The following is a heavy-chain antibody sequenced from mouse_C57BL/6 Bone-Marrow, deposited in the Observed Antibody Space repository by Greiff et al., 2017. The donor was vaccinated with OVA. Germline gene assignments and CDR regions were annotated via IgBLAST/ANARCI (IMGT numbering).Heavy chain of an antibody. CDR1: GFTFSDYY. J-gene: IGHJ1*03. Sequence: DVKLVESGGGLVQPGGSLKLSCAASGFTFSDYYMYWVRQTPEKRLEWVAYISNGGGSTYYPDTVKGRFTISRDNAKNTLYLQMSRLKSEDTAMYYCARRSGGSSYDWYFEGWGTGTTVTVAS. CDR2: ISNGGGST. V-gene: IGHV5-12*01. CDR3: ARRSGGSSYDWYFEG. D-gene: IGHD1-1*01.